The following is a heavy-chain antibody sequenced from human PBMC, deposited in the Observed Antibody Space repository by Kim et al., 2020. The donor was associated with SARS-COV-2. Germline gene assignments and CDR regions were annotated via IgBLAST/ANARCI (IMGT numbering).Heavy chain of an antibody. CDR3: AREGGDSSSWGWGYYYYYGMDV. CDR2: ISAYNGNT. D-gene: IGHD6-13*01. CDR1: GYTFTSYG. Sequence: ASVKVSCKASGYTFTSYGISWVRQAPGQGLEWMGWISAYNGNTNYAQKLQGRVTMTTDTSTSTAYMELRSLRSDDTAVYYCAREGGDSSSWGWGYYYYYGMDVWGQGTTVTVSS. J-gene: IGHJ6*02. V-gene: IGHV1-18*04.